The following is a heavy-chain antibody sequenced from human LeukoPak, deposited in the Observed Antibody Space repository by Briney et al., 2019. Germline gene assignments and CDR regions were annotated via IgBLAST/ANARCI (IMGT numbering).Heavy chain of an antibody. V-gene: IGHV4-59*01. D-gene: IGHD2-21*02. CDR2: IYYSGST. CDR3: ASIAYCGGDCYSGYFDY. J-gene: IGHJ4*02. CDR1: GGSISSYY. Sequence: SETLSLTCTVSGGSISSYYWSWIRQPPGKGLEWMGYIYYSGSTNYNPSLKSRVTISVDTSKNQFSLKLSSVTAADTAVYYCASIAYCGGDCYSGYFDYWGQGTLVTVSS.